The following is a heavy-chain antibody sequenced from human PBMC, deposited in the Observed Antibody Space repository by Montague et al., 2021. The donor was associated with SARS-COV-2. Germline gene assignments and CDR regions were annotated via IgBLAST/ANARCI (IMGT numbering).Heavy chain of an antibody. CDR1: GVAISYGD. CDR3: ARYYERSWDV. J-gene: IGHJ6*02. Sequence: ETLSLTCTVSGVAISYGDWSWIRQPPGKGLEWIVTIFENGDTDHNPSLKSRVTVSEDASQNQFSLRLSSVAAADTALYYCARYYERSWDVWGQGTTVTVSS. CDR2: IFENGDT. V-gene: IGHV4-4*09. D-gene: IGHD3-16*01.